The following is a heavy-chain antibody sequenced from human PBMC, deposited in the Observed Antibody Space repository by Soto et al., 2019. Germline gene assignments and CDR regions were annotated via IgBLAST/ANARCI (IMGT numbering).Heavy chain of an antibody. D-gene: IGHD2-15*01. CDR2: ISYDGSNK. V-gene: IGHV3-30*18. J-gene: IGHJ4*02. CDR3: AKTPLVDAAPYYFDY. Sequence: VAVISYDGSNKYYADSVKGRFTISRDNSKNTLYLQMNSLRAEDTAVYYCAKTPLVDAAPYYFDYWGQGTLVTVSS.